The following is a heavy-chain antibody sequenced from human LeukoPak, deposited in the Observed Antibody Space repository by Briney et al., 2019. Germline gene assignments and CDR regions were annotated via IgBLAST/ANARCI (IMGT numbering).Heavy chain of an antibody. D-gene: IGHD3-3*01. CDR1: GFTFSDYY. CDR3: ARVGYYDFWSGYTLHRGPLDY. CDR2: ISSSGSTI. V-gene: IGHV3-11*04. Sequence: GGSLRLSCAASGFTFSDYYMSWIRQAPGKGLEWVSYISSSGSTIYYADSVKGRFTISRDNAKNSLYLQMNSLRAEDTAVYYCARVGYYDFWSGYTLHRGPLDYWGQGTLVTVSS. J-gene: IGHJ4*02.